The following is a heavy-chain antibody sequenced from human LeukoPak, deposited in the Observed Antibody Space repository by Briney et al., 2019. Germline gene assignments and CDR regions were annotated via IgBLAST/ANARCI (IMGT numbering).Heavy chain of an antibody. CDR3: ARLITAFQAFDS. Sequence: SETLSLTCTVSGGSISSSSYYWGWIRQPPGKGLEWIGSIYYSGSTYYSPSLNSRVTISVDTSKNQFSLNLSSVTAADTAVCYCARLITAFQAFDSWGQGTLVTVSS. CDR1: GGSISSSSYY. J-gene: IGHJ4*02. CDR2: IYYSGST. V-gene: IGHV4-39*01. D-gene: IGHD3-16*01.